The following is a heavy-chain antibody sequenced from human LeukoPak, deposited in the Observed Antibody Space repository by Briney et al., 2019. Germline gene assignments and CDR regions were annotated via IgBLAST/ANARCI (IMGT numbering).Heavy chain of an antibody. V-gene: IGHV1-69*06. J-gene: IGHJ6*03. CDR3: ARSGDHPDYYYYYYMDV. CDR1: GGTFSSYA. CDR2: IIPIFGTA. Sequence: SVKVSCKASGGTFSSYAISWVRQAPGQGLEWMGGIIPIFGTANYAQKFQGRVTITADKSTSTAYMELSSLRSEDTAVYYCARSGDHPDYYYYYYMDVWGKGTTVTVSS. D-gene: IGHD1-26*01.